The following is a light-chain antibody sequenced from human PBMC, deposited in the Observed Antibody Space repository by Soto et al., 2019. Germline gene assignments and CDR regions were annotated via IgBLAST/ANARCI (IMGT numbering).Light chain of an antibody. CDR2: EVS. J-gene: IGLJ1*01. V-gene: IGLV2-14*01. CDR1: SHDIGGYKY. CDR3: CAYTSTSALYV. Sequence: QSALTQPASVSGSPGQSITISCTGTSHDIGGYKYVSWYQQHPGKAPKLMIYEVSNRPSGVSNRFSGSKSGNTASLPIFGRQTEDEADYYCCAYTSTSALYVFGTGTKLTVL.